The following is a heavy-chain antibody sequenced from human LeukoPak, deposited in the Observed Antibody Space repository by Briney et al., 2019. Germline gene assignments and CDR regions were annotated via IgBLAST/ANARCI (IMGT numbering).Heavy chain of an antibody. V-gene: IGHV3-23*01. CDR2: ISGGAGST. CDR3: ARGGMLRGIIYY. J-gene: IGHJ4*02. D-gene: IGHD3-10*01. Sequence: GESLTLSCTASGITFTSYAMSWFRQATGKGLVRVSVISGGAGSTYLAASVTGRCTISRDNSNYTLYLQMNSLRAADTAVYYCARGGMLRGIIYYGGQGTLVTVSS. CDR1: GITFTSYA.